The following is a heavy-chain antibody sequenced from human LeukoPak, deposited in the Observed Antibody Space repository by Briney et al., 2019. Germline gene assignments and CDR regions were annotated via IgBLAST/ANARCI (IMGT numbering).Heavy chain of an antibody. D-gene: IGHD1-1*01. Sequence: PGGSLRLSCSASGFTFSSYAMHWVRQAPGKGLEYVSAISSSGGSTYYADSVKGRFTISRDNSKNTLYLQMSSLRAEDTAVYYCVKTSRGYNWNDSPYYFDYWGQGTLVTVSS. J-gene: IGHJ4*02. V-gene: IGHV3-64D*06. CDR1: GFTFSSYA. CDR2: ISSSGGST. CDR3: VKTSRGYNWNDSPYYFDY.